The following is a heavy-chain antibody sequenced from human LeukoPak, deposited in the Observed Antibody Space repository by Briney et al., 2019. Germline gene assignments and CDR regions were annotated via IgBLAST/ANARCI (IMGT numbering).Heavy chain of an antibody. D-gene: IGHD5-24*01. Sequence: GGSLRLSCAASGFTFSSYWMHWVRQAPGKGPVWVSRINSDGSSTSYADSVKGRFTISRDNAKNTLYLQMNSLRAEDTAVYYCAQDGYNYFDYWGQGTLVTVSS. CDR2: INSDGSST. CDR3: AQDGYNYFDY. J-gene: IGHJ4*02. CDR1: GFTFSSYW. V-gene: IGHV3-74*01.